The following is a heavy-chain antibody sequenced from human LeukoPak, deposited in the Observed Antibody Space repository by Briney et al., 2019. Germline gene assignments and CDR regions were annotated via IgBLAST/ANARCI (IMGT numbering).Heavy chain of an antibody. CDR3: ASSHMLQYCSRTNCGKEFDY. CDR1: GGSISSGDYY. J-gene: IGHJ4*02. CDR2: IYYSGST. V-gene: IGHV4-30-4*02. D-gene: IGHD2-2*01. Sequence: KTSETLSLTCTVSGGSISSGDYYWSWIRQPPGKGLEWIGYIYYSGSTYYNPSLKSRLTMSVDTSKKQFSLKLRSVTAADTAVYYCASSHMLQYCSRTNCGKEFDYWGQGTLITVSS.